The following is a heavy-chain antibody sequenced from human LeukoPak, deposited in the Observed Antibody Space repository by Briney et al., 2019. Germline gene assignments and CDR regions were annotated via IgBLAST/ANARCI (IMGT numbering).Heavy chain of an antibody. D-gene: IGHD1-20*01. J-gene: IGHJ6*02. CDR3: ASLVPITRTPHYYYSGMDV. CDR2: IIPIFGTA. V-gene: IGHV1-69*13. Sequence: ASVKVSCKASGGTFSSYAISWVRQAPGQGLEWMGGIIPIFGTANYAQKFQGRVTTTADESTSTAYMELSSLRSEDTAVYYCASLVPITRTPHYYYSGMDVWGQGTTVTV. CDR1: GGTFSSYA.